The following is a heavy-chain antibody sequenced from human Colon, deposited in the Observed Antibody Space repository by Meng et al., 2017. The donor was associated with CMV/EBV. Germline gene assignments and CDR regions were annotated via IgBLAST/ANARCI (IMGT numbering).Heavy chain of an antibody. Sequence: TFINHGINWVRQAPGQGLEWMGWISVYNGNTNYAEKLEGRVTMTTDTSTSTAYMELRSLTSDDTAIYFCARGASYSGSYVPLDWVDTWGQGTLVTVSS. D-gene: IGHD1-26*01. J-gene: IGHJ5*02. CDR2: ISVYNGNT. CDR3: ARGASYSGSYVPLDWVDT. V-gene: IGHV1-18*01. CDR1: TFINHG.